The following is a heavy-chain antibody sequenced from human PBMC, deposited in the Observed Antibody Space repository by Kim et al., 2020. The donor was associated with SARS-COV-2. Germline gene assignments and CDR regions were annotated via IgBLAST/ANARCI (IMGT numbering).Heavy chain of an antibody. CDR2: IWYDGSNK. Sequence: GGSLRLSCAASGFTFSSYGMHWVRQAPGKGLEWVAVIWYDGSNKYYADSVKGRFTISRDNSKNTLYLQMNSLRAEDTAVYYCARDYYDSSGLDAFDIWGQGTMVTVSS. J-gene: IGHJ3*02. CDR3: ARDYYDSSGLDAFDI. D-gene: IGHD3-22*01. V-gene: IGHV3-33*01. CDR1: GFTFSSYG.